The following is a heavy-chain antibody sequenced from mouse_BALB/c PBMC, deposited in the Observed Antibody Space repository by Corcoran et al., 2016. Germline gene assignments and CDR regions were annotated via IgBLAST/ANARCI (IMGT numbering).Heavy chain of an antibody. J-gene: IGHJ2*01. Sequence: QIQLVQSGPELKKPGETVKISCKASGYTFTNYGMNWVKQAPGKGLKWMGWINTYTGEPTYADDFKGRFAFSLESSASTAYLQINNLKNEDMATYFGARYGSRVYYFDYWGQGTTLTVSS. CDR2: INTYTGEP. V-gene: IGHV9-1*02. D-gene: IGHD1-1*01. CDR3: ARYGSRVYYFDY. CDR1: GYTFTNYG.